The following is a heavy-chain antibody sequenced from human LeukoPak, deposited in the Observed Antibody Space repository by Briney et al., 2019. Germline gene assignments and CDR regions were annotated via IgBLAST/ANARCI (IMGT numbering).Heavy chain of an antibody. CDR2: IYSGGST. D-gene: IGHD3-9*01. V-gene: IGHV3-53*01. CDR1: GFTVSSNY. Sequence: GGSLRLSCAASGFTVSSNYMSWVRQAPGKWLEWVSVIYSGGSTYYADSVKGGFTISRDNSKNTQYLQMNSVRAEETAVNYGVKEGYYYIFTGYYYYYGMDVWGQGTTVTVSS. CDR3: VKEGYYYIFTGYYYYYGMDV. J-gene: IGHJ6*02.